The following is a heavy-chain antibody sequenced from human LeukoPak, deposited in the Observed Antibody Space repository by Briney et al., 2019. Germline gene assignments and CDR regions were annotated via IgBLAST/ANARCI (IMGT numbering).Heavy chain of an antibody. CDR1: CPSISSPSDS. CDR3: ARSRIGSGCYSDY. V-gene: IGHV4-39*01. Sequence: ACDSLSLICTVHCPSISSPSDSLGWIRQPPGNGLDRIGWIYYRGSTDYQPSLKRRVSISEDTSKNHFSLKLSSVNAADTAVYYCARSRIGSGCYSDYWGQGT. J-gene: IGHJ4*02. CDR2: IYYRGST. D-gene: IGHD3-10*01.